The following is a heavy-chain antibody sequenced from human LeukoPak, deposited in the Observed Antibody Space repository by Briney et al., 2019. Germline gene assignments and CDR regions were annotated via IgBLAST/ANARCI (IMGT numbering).Heavy chain of an antibody. CDR1: GGSFSGYY. J-gene: IGHJ4*02. V-gene: IGHV4-34*01. Sequence: SETLSLTCAVYGGSFSGYYWSWIRQPPGKGLEWIGEINHSGSTNYNSSLKSRVTISVDTSKNQFSLKLSSVTAADTAVYYCASRSGGTTFETVTFDYWGQGTLVTVSS. CDR2: INHSGST. CDR3: ASRSGGTTFETVTFDY. D-gene: IGHD1-7*01.